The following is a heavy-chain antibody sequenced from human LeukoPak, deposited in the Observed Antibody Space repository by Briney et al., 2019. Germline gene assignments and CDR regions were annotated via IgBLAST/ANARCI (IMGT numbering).Heavy chain of an antibody. Sequence: GGSLRLSCAASGFTFDDYAMHWVRQAPGKGLEWVSGISWNSGSIGYADSVKGRFTISRDNAKNSLYLQMNNLRAEDTALYYCAKALGGYYYYGMDVWGQGTTVTVSS. CDR3: AKALGGYYYYGMDV. CDR1: GFTFDDYA. V-gene: IGHV3-9*01. J-gene: IGHJ6*02. D-gene: IGHD3-10*01. CDR2: ISWNSGSI.